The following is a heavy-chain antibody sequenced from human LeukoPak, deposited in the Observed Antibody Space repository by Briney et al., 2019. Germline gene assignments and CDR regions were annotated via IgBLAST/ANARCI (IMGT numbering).Heavy chain of an antibody. V-gene: IGHV4-34*01. CDR2: INHSGST. D-gene: IGHD3-16*01. CDR3: ARGLGYNGYGGY. J-gene: IGHJ4*02. CDR1: GGSFSGYY. Sequence: SETLSLTCAVYGGSFSGYYWSWIRQPPGKGLEWIGDINHSGSTNYNPSLKNRVTISVDTSKNQFSLKLTSVTAADTAVYYCARGLGYNGYGGYWGEGTLVSVCS.